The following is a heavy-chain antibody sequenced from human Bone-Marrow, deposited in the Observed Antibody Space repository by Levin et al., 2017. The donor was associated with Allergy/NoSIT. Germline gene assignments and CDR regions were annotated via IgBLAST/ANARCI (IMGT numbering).Heavy chain of an antibody. Sequence: GESLKISCKGSGYSFTSYWIGWVRQMPGKGLEWMGIIYPGYSDTIYSPSFQGQVTISADKSISTAYLQWSSLKASDTAMYYCARLYDSSGYYFDYWGQGTLVTVSS. J-gene: IGHJ4*02. CDR2: IYPGYSDT. V-gene: IGHV5-51*01. D-gene: IGHD3-22*01. CDR3: ARLYDSSGYYFDY. CDR1: GYSFTSYW.